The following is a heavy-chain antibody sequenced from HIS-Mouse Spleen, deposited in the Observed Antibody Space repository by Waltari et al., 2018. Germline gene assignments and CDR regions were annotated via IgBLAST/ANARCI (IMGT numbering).Heavy chain of an antibody. Sequence: EVQLVESGGVVVQPGGSLRLSCAASGFTFVDYALHWVRQAPGKGLEWVSLISWDGGSTYYADSVKGRFTISRDNSKNSLYLQMNSLRAEDTALYYCAKDTFRSSWYYFQHWGQGTLVTVSS. D-gene: IGHD6-13*01. CDR2: ISWDGGST. J-gene: IGHJ1*01. V-gene: IGHV3-43D*03. CDR3: AKDTFRSSWYYFQH. CDR1: GFTFVDYA.